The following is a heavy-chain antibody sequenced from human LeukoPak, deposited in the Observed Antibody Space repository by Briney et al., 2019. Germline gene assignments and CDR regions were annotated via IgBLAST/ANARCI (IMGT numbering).Heavy chain of an antibody. J-gene: IGHJ5*02. CDR3: ARRGIWDLQIGNWFDP. CDR2: IYSSGNS. V-gene: IGHV4-39*01. D-gene: IGHD3-16*01. CDR1: GDSITTNSYW. Sequence: PSETLSLTCSVSGDSITTNSYWWGWIRQSPGKGLEWIGRIYSSGNSYYKPFLKRRATISPETSKNQYSLKVTSVTAAETAVYYCARRGIWDLQIGNWFDPWGQGFLVTVSS.